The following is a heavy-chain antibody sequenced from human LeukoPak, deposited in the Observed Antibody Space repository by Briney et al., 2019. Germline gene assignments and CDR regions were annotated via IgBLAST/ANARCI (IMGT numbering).Heavy chain of an antibody. D-gene: IGHD4-11*01. CDR3: ARVGLQMDWFDP. CDR1: GYTFTSYA. J-gene: IGHJ5*02. Sequence: GASVKVSCKASGYTFTSYAMHWVRQAPGQRLEWMGWINAGNGNTKYSQKFQGRVTITRDTSASTVYMELSSLRSEDTAVYYCARVGLQMDWFDPWGQGTLVTVSS. V-gene: IGHV1-3*01. CDR2: INAGNGNT.